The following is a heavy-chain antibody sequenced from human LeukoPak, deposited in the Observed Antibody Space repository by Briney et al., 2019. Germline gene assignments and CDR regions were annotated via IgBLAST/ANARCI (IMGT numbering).Heavy chain of an antibody. V-gene: IGHV1-69*13. J-gene: IGHJ5*02. D-gene: IGHD3-10*01. CDR2: IIPIFGTA. CDR3: AREEVRGSPKNNWFDP. CDR1: GGTFSGYA. Sequence: ASVKVSCKASGGTFSGYAISWVRQAPGQGLEWMGGIIPIFGTANYAQKFQGRVTITADESTSTAYMELSSLRSEDMAVYYCAREEVRGSPKNNWFDPWGQGTLVTVSS.